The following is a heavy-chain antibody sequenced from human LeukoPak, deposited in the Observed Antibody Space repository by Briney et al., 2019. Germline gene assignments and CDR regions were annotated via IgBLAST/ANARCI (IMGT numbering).Heavy chain of an antibody. Sequence: GGSLRLSCAASGFTFSSYWMSWVRQAPGKGLEWVANIKQDGSEKYYVDSVKGQFTISRDNAKNSLYLQMNSLRAEDTAVYYCARDGRRFLEWFPDAFDIWGQGTMVTVSS. D-gene: IGHD3-3*01. CDR1: GFTFSSYW. V-gene: IGHV3-7*01. J-gene: IGHJ3*02. CDR3: ARDGRRFLEWFPDAFDI. CDR2: IKQDGSEK.